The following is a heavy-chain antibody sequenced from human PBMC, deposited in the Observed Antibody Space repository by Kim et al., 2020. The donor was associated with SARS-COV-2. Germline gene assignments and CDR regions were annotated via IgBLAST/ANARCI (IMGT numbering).Heavy chain of an antibody. D-gene: IGHD3-9*01. CDR1: GGSISSYY. CDR3: ARVRVFGRYFDWLLSYYFDY. CDR2: IYYSGST. V-gene: IGHV4-59*01. Sequence: SETLSLTCTVSGGSISSYYWSWIRQPPGKGLEWIGYIYYSGSTNYNPSLKSRVTISVDTSKNQFSLKLSSVTAADTAVYYCARVRVFGRYFDWLLSYYFDYWGQGTLVTVSS. J-gene: IGHJ4*02.